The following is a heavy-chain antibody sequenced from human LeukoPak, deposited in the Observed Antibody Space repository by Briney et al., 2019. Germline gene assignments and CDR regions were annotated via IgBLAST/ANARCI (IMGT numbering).Heavy chain of an antibody. CDR2: IYYSGST. J-gene: IGHJ4*02. CDR3: ARSPDAYSSRWYNFDY. D-gene: IGHD6-13*01. Sequence: PSQTLSLTCTVSGGSISSGDYYWSWIRQPPGKGLEWIGYIYYSGSTYYNPSLKSRVTISVDTSKNQFSLKLISVTAADTAVYYCARSPDAYSSRWYNFDYWGQGTLVTVSS. V-gene: IGHV4-30-4*01. CDR1: GGSISSGDYY.